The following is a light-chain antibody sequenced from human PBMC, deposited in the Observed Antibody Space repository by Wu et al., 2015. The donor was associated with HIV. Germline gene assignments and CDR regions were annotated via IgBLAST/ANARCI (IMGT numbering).Light chain of an antibody. CDR2: GAS. CDR1: QSVSSN. V-gene: IGKV3-15*01. CDR3: QHYGNSPLT. J-gene: IGKJ4*01. Sequence: EIVMTQSPATLSVSPGERATLSCRASQSVSSNLAWYQQKPGQAPRLLIYGASTRTTGIPARFSGSGSGTESTLTISSMQSEDFAVYFCQHYGNSPLTFGGGTKVEIK.